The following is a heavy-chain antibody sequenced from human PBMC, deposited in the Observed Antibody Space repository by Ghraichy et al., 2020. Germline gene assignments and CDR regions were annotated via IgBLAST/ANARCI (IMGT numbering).Heavy chain of an antibody. CDR3: ACRYCPTGICYLDY. Sequence: LSLTCAASGFTFSDYYMSWIRQAPGKGLEWVSYISSSGSATYYADSVKGRFTISRDNAKNSLYLQMNSPRAEDTAVYYCACRYCPTGICYLDYWGQGTLVTVSS. D-gene: IGHD2-8*01. V-gene: IGHV3-11*04. J-gene: IGHJ4*02. CDR1: GFTFSDYY. CDR2: ISSSGSAT.